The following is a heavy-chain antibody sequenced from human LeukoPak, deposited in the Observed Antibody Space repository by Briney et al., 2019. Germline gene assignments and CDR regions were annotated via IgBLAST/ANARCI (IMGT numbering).Heavy chain of an antibody. V-gene: IGHV4-30-4*01. Sequence: SETLSLTCTVSGGSISSGDYYWSWIRQPPGKGLEWIGYIYSSGTTTYSPSLKSRLIISPDASKNQFSLKLRSVTAADTAVYFCARDPGGSPGDDAFDIWGQGTMVTVS. J-gene: IGHJ3*02. D-gene: IGHD1-26*01. CDR2: IYSSGTT. CDR3: ARDPGGSPGDDAFDI. CDR1: GGSISSGDYY.